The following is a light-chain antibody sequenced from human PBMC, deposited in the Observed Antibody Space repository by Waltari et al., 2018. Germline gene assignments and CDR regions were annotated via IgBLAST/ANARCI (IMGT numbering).Light chain of an antibody. CDR1: QTVSNY. Sequence: DIQMTQSPPSLSASVGDRVTISCRASQTVSNYLNWFQQKSGKAPKLLIYAESTLKGGVPPRFTGSGAGTDFTLTITSLQPEDFATYYCQQSYSLPPTFGQGTKVEVK. CDR2: AES. V-gene: IGKV1-39*01. CDR3: QQSYSLPPT. J-gene: IGKJ1*01.